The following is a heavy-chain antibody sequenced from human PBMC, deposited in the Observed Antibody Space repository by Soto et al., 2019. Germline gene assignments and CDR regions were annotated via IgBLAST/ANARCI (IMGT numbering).Heavy chain of an antibody. V-gene: IGHV3-21*01. CDR2: ISSSSSYI. D-gene: IGHD6-13*01. J-gene: IGHJ6*02. CDR3: ARGRGAAGTDSVQYYGMDV. CDR1: GFTFSSYS. Sequence: GGSLRLSCAASGFTFSSYSMNWVRQAPGKGLEWVSSISSSSSYIYYAGSVKGRFTISRDNAKNSLYLQMNSLRAEDTAVYYCARGRGAAGTDSVQYYGMDVWGQGTTVTVSS.